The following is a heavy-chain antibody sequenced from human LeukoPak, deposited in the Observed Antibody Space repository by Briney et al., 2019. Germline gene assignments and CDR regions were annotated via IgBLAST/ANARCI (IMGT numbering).Heavy chain of an antibody. D-gene: IGHD3-16*01. CDR3: ARVLAKNYDYVWGSYSDAFDI. V-gene: IGHV4-38-2*02. CDR1: GYSISSGYY. CDR2: IYHSGST. Sequence: SETLSLTCTVSGYSISSGYYWGWIRQPPGKGLEWIGSIYHSGSTYYNPSLKSRVTISVDKSKNQFSLKLSSVAAADTAVYYCARVLAKNYDYVWGSYSDAFDIWGQGTMVTVSS. J-gene: IGHJ3*02.